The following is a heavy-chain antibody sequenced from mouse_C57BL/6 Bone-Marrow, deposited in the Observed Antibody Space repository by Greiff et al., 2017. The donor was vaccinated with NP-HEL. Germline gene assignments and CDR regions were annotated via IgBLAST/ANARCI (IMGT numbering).Heavy chain of an antibody. CDR2: INPNNGGT. CDR3: TGRKNRVDY. J-gene: IGHJ2*01. V-gene: IGHV1-26*01. Sequence: EVQLQQSGPELVKPGASVKISCKASGYTFTDYYMNWVKQSHGKSLEWIGDINPNNGGTSYNQKFKGKATLTVDKSSSTDYMELRSLTSEDSAVYYCTGRKNRVDYWGQGTTLTVSS. CDR1: GYTFTDYY.